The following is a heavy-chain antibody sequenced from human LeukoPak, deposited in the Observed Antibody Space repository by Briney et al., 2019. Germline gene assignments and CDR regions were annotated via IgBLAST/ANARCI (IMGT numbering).Heavy chain of an antibody. V-gene: IGHV3-23*01. Sequence: PGGSLRLSCAASGFTFSNYAMSWVRQAPGKGLEWVSLISAGGGSTFYADSVKGRFTISRDNSRNTLYLQMNSLRAEDTAVYYCARPYYYDSSGYPSDYWGQGTLVTVSS. CDR1: GFTFSNYA. CDR2: ISAGGGST. D-gene: IGHD3-22*01. CDR3: ARPYYYDSSGYPSDY. J-gene: IGHJ4*02.